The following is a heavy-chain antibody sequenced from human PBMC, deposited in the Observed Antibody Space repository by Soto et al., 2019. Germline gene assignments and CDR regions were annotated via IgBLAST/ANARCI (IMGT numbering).Heavy chain of an antibody. J-gene: IGHJ4*02. CDR3: TTDPHSNAEYHFDH. D-gene: IGHD3-22*01. CDR2: IGGSGTKT. CDR1: GFTFSDYY. Sequence: EVQLLESGGGLAQPGGSLRLSCAASGFTFSDYYMTWVRQSPEKGLEWVSAIGGSGTKTYYADSVKGRFTISRDNSKNTLYLEMNSLRAEDSALYYCTTDPHSNAEYHFDHWGQGTPLTVSS. V-gene: IGHV3-23*01.